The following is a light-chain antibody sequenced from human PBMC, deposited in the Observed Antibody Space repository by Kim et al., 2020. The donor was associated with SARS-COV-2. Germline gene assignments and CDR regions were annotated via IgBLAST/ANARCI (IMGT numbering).Light chain of an antibody. V-gene: IGKV3-20*01. Sequence: PGESATLAGRASQTISSNYLAWYQQIPGQAPRLLIYGASTRATGIPDRFSGSGSGTDFTLTISRLEPEDFAVFYCQQYSTSPKTFGQGTKVDIK. CDR1: QTISSNY. CDR3: QQYSTSPKT. J-gene: IGKJ1*01. CDR2: GAS.